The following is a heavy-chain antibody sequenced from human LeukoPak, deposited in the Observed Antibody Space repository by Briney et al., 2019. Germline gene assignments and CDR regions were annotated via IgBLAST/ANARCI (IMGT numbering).Heavy chain of an antibody. Sequence: PSETLSLTCTVSGYSISSGYYWGWIRQPPGKGLEWIGSIYESGSTYYNPSLKSRVTISVDTSKNQFSLRMNSVTAADTAVYYCARGKSRGSHIDYWGQGTMVTVSS. D-gene: IGHD1-26*01. J-gene: IGHJ3*01. CDR1: GYSISSGYY. V-gene: IGHV4-38-2*02. CDR3: ARGKSRGSHIDY. CDR2: IYESGST.